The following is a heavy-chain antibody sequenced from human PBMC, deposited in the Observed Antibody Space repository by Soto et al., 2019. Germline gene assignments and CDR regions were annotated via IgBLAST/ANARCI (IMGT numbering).Heavy chain of an antibody. CDR3: ATQEVGGSYVYTFDP. Sequence: PSETLSLTCTVSGGSISSSNYYWGWIRQPPGKGLEWIGSIYYSGSTYYNPSLKSRVTISVDTSKNQFSLKLSSVTAADTAVYYCATQEVGGSYVYTFDPWGQGTLVPSPQ. V-gene: IGHV4-39*01. D-gene: IGHD1-26*01. CDR2: IYYSGST. J-gene: IGHJ5*02. CDR1: GGSISSSNYY.